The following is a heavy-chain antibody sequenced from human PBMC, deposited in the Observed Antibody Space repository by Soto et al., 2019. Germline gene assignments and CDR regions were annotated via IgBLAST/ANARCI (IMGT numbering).Heavy chain of an antibody. CDR1: GGSISSSSYY. D-gene: IGHD1-26*01. CDR2: IYYSGST. V-gene: IGHV4-39*01. CDR3: ASSPRGSYFDY. J-gene: IGHJ4*02. Sequence: TLSLTCTVSGGSISSSSYYWGWIRQPPGKGLEWIGSIYYSGSTYYNPSLKSRVTISVDTSKNQFSLKLSSVTAADTAVYYCASSPRGSYFDYWGQGTLVTVSS.